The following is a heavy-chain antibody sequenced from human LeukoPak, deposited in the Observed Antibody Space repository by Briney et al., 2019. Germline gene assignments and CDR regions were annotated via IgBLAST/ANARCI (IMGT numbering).Heavy chain of an antibody. Sequence: SETLSLTCSVSGASISSGDYYWSWIRQHPGKGLEWIGYIHYSGSTYYNPSLKSRVTISVDTSKNQFSLKLSSVTAADTAVYYCARVGQYYDYVWGSYRSQSGYFDYCGQGTLVTVSS. CDR2: IHYSGST. J-gene: IGHJ4*02. CDR1: GASISSGDYY. V-gene: IGHV4-31*03. CDR3: ARVGQYYDYVWGSYRSQSGYFDY. D-gene: IGHD3-16*02.